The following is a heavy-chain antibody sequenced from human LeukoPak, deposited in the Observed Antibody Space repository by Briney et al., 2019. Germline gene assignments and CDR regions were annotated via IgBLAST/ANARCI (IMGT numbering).Heavy chain of an antibody. CDR1: GGSISSYY. J-gene: IGHJ5*02. CDR3: ARQRNSGSTGRWFDP. V-gene: IGHV4-59*08. Sequence: SETLALTCTVSGGSISSYYWSWIRQPPGKGLEWIGYIYYSGSTNYNPSLKSRVTMSEDTSRNQFSLKLSSVTAADTAVYYYARQRNSGSTGRWFDPWGQGTLVTVSS. CDR2: IYYSGST. D-gene: IGHD6-19*01.